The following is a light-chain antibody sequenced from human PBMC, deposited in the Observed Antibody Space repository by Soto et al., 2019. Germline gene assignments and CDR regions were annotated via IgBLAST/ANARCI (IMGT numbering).Light chain of an antibody. CDR3: QQSNDRPNT. J-gene: IGKJ1*01. CDR2: RAS. Sequence: EIVMTQSPATLSVSPGERATLSCRASQSVSSDVAWYQQKSWPATRLLIYRASTKATGIAARFSGSGSGTNRTLPISSLQSEVLAIYYSQQSNDRPNTFGQGTKVESK. V-gene: IGKV3-15*01. CDR1: QSVSSD.